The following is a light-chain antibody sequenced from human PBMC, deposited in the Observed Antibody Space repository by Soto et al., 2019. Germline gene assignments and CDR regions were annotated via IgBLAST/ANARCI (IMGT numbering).Light chain of an antibody. CDR1: QSVSSN. J-gene: IGKJ4*01. Sequence: EIVMTQSPATLSVSPGERATLSCRASQSVSSNLAWYQQKPGQAPRLLILRASNRATGIPARFSGSGSGTEFTLTISSLQPEDFARYYCQQYYDCPLTFGGGTKVDIK. CDR3: QQYYDCPLT. CDR2: RAS. V-gene: IGKV3D-15*01.